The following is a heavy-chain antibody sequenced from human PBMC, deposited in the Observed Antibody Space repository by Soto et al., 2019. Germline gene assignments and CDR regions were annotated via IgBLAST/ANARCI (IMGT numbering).Heavy chain of an antibody. V-gene: IGHV4-34*01. CDR1: GGSFSGYY. CDR3: ARLHYYDSSGYYSY. D-gene: IGHD3-22*01. Sequence: PSETLSLTCAVYGGSFSGYYWSWIRQPPGKGLEWIGEINHSGSTNYNPSLKSRVTISVDTSKNQFSLKLSSVTAADTAVYYCARLHYYDSSGYYSYWGQGTLVTVSS. J-gene: IGHJ4*02. CDR2: INHSGST.